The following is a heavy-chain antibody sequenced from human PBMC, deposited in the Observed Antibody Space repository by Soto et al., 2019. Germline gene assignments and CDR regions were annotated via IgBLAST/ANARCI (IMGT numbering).Heavy chain of an antibody. CDR2: IYYSGST. CDR3: ARFLGYDFCSRYLLAS. V-gene: IGHV4-31*03. CDR1: GGSISSGGYY. J-gene: IGHJ4*02. Sequence: PSETLSLTCTVSGGSISSGGYYWSWIRQHPGKGLEWIGYIYYSGSTYYNPSLKSRVTISVDTSKNQFSLKLSSVTAADTAVYYCARFLGYDFCSRYLLASRGQGSLVPVSS. D-gene: IGHD3-3*01.